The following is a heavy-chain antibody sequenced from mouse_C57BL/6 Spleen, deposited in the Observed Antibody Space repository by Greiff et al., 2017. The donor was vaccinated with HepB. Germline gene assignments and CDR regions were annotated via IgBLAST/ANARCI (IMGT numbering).Heavy chain of an antibody. CDR3: ASYGYDVHWYFDV. J-gene: IGHJ1*03. CDR1: GYTFTDYY. V-gene: IGHV1-26*01. Sequence: EVQLQQSGPELVKPGASVKISCKASGYTFTDYYMNWVKQSHGKSLEWIGDINPNNGGTSYNQKFKGKATLTVDKSSSTAYMELRSLTSEDSAVYYCASYGYDVHWYFDVWGTGTTVTVSS. CDR2: INPNNGGT. D-gene: IGHD2-2*01.